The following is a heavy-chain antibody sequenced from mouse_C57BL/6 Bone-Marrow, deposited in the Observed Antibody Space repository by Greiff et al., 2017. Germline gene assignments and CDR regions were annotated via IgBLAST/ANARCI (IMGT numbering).Heavy chain of an antibody. CDR3: ARRDDGYWYFDV. CDR1: GYTFTTYP. V-gene: IGHV1-47*01. Sequence: QVQLQQSGAELVKPGASVKMSCKASGYTFTTYPIEWMKQNPGKSLEWIGNFHPYNDDTKYNAKFKGKATLTGDKSSSTVYLELSRVTSDDSAGDYWARRDDGYWYFDVWGTGTTVTVSS. J-gene: IGHJ1*03. D-gene: IGHD2-3*01. CDR2: FHPYNDDT.